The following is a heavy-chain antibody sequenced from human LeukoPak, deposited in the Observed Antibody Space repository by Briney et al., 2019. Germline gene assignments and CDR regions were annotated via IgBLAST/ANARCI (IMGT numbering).Heavy chain of an antibody. V-gene: IGHV1-18*01. Sequence: ASVKVSCKASGYTFTSHGISWARQAPGQGLEWMGWINAYNGKTHYAQHLQGRVAMTTDTSTSTAYMELRSLRSDDTAVYYCARDGDSDYDSFDWFDPWGQGTLVTVSS. CDR3: ARDGDSDYDSFDWFDP. J-gene: IGHJ5*02. D-gene: IGHD5-12*01. CDR1: GYTFTSHG. CDR2: INAYNGKT.